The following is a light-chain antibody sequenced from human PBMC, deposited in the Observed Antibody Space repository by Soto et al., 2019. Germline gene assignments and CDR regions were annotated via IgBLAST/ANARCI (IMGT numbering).Light chain of an antibody. J-gene: IGKJ1*01. Sequence: DIQMTQSPSSLSASVGDRVTITCRASQSISSYLNWYQQKPGKAPKLLIYAASSLQSGVPSRFSGSGSGQNFTLPIRSLQPKDFATNSCNQSYRTPPETFGKGTKWEIK. V-gene: IGKV1-39*01. CDR2: AAS. CDR1: QSISSY. CDR3: NQSYRTPPET.